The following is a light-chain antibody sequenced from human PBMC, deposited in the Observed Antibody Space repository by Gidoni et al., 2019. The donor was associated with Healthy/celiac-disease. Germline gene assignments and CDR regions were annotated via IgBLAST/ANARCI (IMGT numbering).Light chain of an antibody. J-gene: IGKJ1*01. CDR1: QSISSW. CDR2: DAS. CDR3: QQYNSYSRT. Sequence: DIQMTQSPSTLSASVGDRVTITCRASQSISSWLAWYQQKPGKAPKLLIYDASSLESGVPSRFSGSGSGTEFTLTISSLQPDDFATYYCQQYNSYSRTFGQGPRWKSN. V-gene: IGKV1-5*01.